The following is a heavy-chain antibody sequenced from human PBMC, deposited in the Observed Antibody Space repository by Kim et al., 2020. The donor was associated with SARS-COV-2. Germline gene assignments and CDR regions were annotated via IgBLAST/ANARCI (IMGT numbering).Heavy chain of an antibody. J-gene: IGHJ3*02. CDR2: IYSGGST. V-gene: IGHV3-53*04. Sequence: GGSLRLSCTAPGFTVSSNYMSWVRQAPGKGLEWVSVIYSGGSTYYAESVKGRFTISRHNSKNTLYLQMNSLRAEDTAVYYCARGGGIRITMVRGVHRNEAFDIWGQGTMVTVSS. D-gene: IGHD3-10*01. CDR1: GFTVSSNY. CDR3: ARGGGIRITMVRGVHRNEAFDI.